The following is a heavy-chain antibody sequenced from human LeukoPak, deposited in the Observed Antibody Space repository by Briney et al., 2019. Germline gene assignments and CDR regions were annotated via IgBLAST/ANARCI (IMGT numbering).Heavy chain of an antibody. CDR2: IYSDQRT. Sequence: GGSLRLSCTASGFIVSSSYMSRVRQAPGKGLEWVSIIYSDQRTFYAASVKGRFTISRDDSKNMVLLQMDSLRVGDTARYYCARDSAFSSYSHWGQGALVTVSS. J-gene: IGHJ1*01. D-gene: IGHD2-21*01. CDR1: GFIVSSSY. V-gene: IGHV3-53*01. CDR3: ARDSAFSSYSH.